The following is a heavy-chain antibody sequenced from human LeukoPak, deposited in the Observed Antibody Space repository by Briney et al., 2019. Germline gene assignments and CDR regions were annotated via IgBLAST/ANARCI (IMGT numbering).Heavy chain of an antibody. J-gene: IGHJ4*02. CDR2: IYLYGTT. CDR1: AGSISSSNW. D-gene: IGHD5-12*01. V-gene: IGHV4-4*02. Sequence: SETLSLTCSVSAGSISSSNWWSWVRQSPVKGLEWIGEIYLYGTTNYNPSLKSRVTISVDTSKNQFSLKLSSVTAADTAVYYCASNVGLRFPYFDYWGQGTLVTVSS. CDR3: ASNVGLRFPYFDY.